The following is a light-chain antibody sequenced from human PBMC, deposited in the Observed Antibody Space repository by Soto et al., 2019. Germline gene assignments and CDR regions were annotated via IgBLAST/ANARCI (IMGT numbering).Light chain of an antibody. CDR3: SSYTSSSTLEV. CDR2: DVS. V-gene: IGLV2-14*01. J-gene: IGLJ1*01. Sequence: QSALTQPASVSGSPGQSITISCTGTSSDVGGYNYVSWYQQHPGKAPKLMMYDVSNRPSGVSNRFSGSKSGNTASLTISGLQAEDEADYYCSSYTSSSTLEVFGTGTKLTVL. CDR1: SSDVGGYNY.